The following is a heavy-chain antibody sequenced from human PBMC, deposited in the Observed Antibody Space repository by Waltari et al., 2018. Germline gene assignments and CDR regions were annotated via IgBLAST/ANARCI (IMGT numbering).Heavy chain of an antibody. CDR3: AKDQDYSGYDHYYYYGMDV. V-gene: IGHV3-30*02. CDR1: GFTFSSYG. J-gene: IGHJ6*02. D-gene: IGHD5-12*01. CDR2: IRYDGSNK. Sequence: QVQLVESGGGVVQPGGSLRLSCAASGFTFSSYGMHWVRQAPGKGLEWVAFIRYDGSNKYYADSVKGRFTISRDNSKNTLYLQMNSLRAEDTAVYYCAKDQDYSGYDHYYYYGMDVWGQGTTVTVSS.